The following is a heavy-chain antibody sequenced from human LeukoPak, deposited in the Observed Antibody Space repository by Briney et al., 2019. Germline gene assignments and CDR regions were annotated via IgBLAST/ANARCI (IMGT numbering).Heavy chain of an antibody. CDR2: INTDGSST. D-gene: IGHD2-2*01. J-gene: IGHJ3*02. V-gene: IGHV3-74*01. CDR1: GFTFSSYW. CDR3: TSQPRYSSSYSAFDI. Sequence: PGGSLRLSCAASGFTFSSYWMHWVRQAPGKGLVWVSRINTDGSSTSYADSVKGRFTISRDNAKNTLYLQMNSLKTEDTAVYYCTSQPRYSSSYSAFDIWGQGTLVTVSS.